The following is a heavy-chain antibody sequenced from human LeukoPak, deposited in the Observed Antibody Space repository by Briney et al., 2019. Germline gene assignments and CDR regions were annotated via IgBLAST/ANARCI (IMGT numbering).Heavy chain of an antibody. D-gene: IGHD3-16*01. J-gene: IGHJ4*02. V-gene: IGHV3-7*01. Sequence: GGSLRLSCAASGFTFSNYWMAWVRQAPGKGLEYVGNIKQDGSETYYVDSLRGRFTISRDNAKNSLYLQMNSLRVEDTAVYYCVRDDRSDSGYYYDNYWGQGTLVTVSS. CDR2: IKQDGSET. CDR3: VRDDRSDSGYYYDNY. CDR1: GFTFSNYW.